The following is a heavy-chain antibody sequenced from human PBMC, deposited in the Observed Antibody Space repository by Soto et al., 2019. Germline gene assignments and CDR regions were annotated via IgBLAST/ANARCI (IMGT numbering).Heavy chain of an antibody. CDR1: GFSSSNSV. CDR3: ARGLINLEGGAFDI. Sequence: PVRSLRLSCAASGFSSSNSVIHWVRQAPGRGLEWVAVISTDETNEDYADSGNGRFTISRYNSKSTLYLQMNRLRAEDTDVYYCARGLINLEGGAFDIWGQGTMVTVSS. CDR2: ISTDETNE. J-gene: IGHJ3*02. D-gene: IGHD3-16*01. V-gene: IGHV3-33*01.